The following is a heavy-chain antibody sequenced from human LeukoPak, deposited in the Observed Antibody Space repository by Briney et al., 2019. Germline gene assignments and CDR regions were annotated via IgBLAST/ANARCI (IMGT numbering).Heavy chain of an antibody. CDR1: GFTFSRYG. V-gene: IGHV3-30*18. Sequence: SGGSLRLSCAASGFTFSRYGMHWVRQAPGKGLEWVAVISYDGSNKYYAVSVKGRFTISRDNSKNTLYLQMNSLRAEDTAVYYCAKSVSGWLNWFDPWGQGTLVTVSS. J-gene: IGHJ5*02. CDR3: AKSVSGWLNWFDP. CDR2: ISYDGSNK. D-gene: IGHD3-9*01.